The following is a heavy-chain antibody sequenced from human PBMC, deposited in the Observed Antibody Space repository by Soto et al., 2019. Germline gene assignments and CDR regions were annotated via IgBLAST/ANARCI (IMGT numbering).Heavy chain of an antibody. Sequence: GGSLRLSCAASGFTFNTYSMTWVRQAPGKGLEWVSYISSSSRTRYYADSVKGRFTISRDNAKNSLYLQMNSLRAEDTAVYYCARRSGDTDTGGLFDYWGQGTLVTVSS. CDR1: GFTFNTYS. D-gene: IGHD4-17*01. CDR3: ARRSGDTDTGGLFDY. CDR2: ISSSSRTR. J-gene: IGHJ4*02. V-gene: IGHV3-48*01.